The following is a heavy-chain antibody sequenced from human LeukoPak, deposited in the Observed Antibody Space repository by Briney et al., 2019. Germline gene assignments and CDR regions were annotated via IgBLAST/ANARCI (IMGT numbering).Heavy chain of an antibody. Sequence: SQTLSLTCTVSGGSISSDDYYWSWIRQPPGKGLEWIGYIYYNGSTYYNPSLKSRVTISVDTSMNQFSLKLSSVTAADTAVYYCARTSLGGAWFDPWGQGTLVTVSS. D-gene: IGHD3-10*01. CDR2: IYYNGST. J-gene: IGHJ5*02. CDR1: GGSISSDDYY. V-gene: IGHV4-30-4*08. CDR3: ARTSLGGAWFDP.